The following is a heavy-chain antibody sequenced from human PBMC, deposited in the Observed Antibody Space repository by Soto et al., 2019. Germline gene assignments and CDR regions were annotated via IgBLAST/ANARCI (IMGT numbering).Heavy chain of an antibody. CDR1: GGSISSSSYY. J-gene: IGHJ4*02. D-gene: IGHD6-19*01. CDR2: IYYSGST. Sequence: SETLSLTCTVSGGSISSSSYYWGWIRQPPGKGLEWIGSIYYSGSTYYNPSLKSRVTISVDTSKNQFSLKLSSVTAADAAVYYCARHRAGHGAGQGYWGQGTLVTVS. CDR3: ARHRAGHGAGQGY. V-gene: IGHV4-39*01.